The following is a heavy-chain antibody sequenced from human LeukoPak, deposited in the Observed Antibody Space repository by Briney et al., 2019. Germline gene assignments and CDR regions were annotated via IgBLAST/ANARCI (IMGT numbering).Heavy chain of an antibody. CDR3: ARDQTAAGRFDY. CDR1: GFTFSSYW. V-gene: IGHV3-7*01. D-gene: IGHD6-13*01. J-gene: IGHJ4*02. Sequence: GGSLRLSCAASGFTFSSYWMSWVRQAPGKGLEWVANIKQDGSEKYYADSVKGRFTISRDNSKNTLYLQMNSLRAEDTAVYYCARDQTAAGRFDYWGQGTLVTVSS. CDR2: IKQDGSEK.